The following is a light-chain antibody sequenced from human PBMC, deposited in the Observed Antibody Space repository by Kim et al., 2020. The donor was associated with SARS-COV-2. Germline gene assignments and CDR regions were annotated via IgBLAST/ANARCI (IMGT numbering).Light chain of an antibody. CDR2: AAS. J-gene: IGKJ2*01. V-gene: IGKV1-8*01. Sequence: AIRMTQSPSSFSASTGDRVTITCRASQGISSYLAWYQQKPGKAPKLLIYAASTLQSAVPSRFSGSGSGTDFTLTISCLQSEDFATYCCQQYYSYPYTFGQGTKLEI. CDR1: QGISSY. CDR3: QQYYSYPYT.